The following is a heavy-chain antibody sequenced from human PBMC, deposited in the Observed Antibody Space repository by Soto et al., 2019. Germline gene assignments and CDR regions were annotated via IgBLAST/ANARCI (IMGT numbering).Heavy chain of an antibody. CDR2: IDNAGTDS. CDR1: GFTLSGRS. J-gene: IGHJ6*04. CDR3: ARGWFGPDV. D-gene: IGHD3-10*01. Sequence: EVQLVESGGGLVQPGGSLRLSCAASGFTLSGRSMHWVRQAPGKGLVWVSGIDNAGTDSTYADSVKGRFTSSRDNAKNMLDLQMNSLRVEATAVYYCARGWFGPDVWGKGTKVTVSS. V-gene: IGHV3-74*01.